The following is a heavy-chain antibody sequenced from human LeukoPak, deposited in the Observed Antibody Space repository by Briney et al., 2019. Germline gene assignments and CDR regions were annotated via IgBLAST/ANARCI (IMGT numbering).Heavy chain of an antibody. CDR3: AKGGYYYDSSGPSFDY. CDR1: GFTFDDYA. J-gene: IGHJ4*02. Sequence: GRSLRLSCAASGFTFDDYAMHWVRQAPGKGLEWVSGISWNSGSIGYADSVKGRFTISRDNAKNSLYLQMNSLRAEDTALYYCAKGGYYYDSSGPSFDYWGQGTLVTVSS. D-gene: IGHD3-22*01. CDR2: ISWNSGSI. V-gene: IGHV3-9*01.